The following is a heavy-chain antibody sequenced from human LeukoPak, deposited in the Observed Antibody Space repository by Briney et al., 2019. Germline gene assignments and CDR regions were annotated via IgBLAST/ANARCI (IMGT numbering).Heavy chain of an antibody. D-gene: IGHD3-22*01. Sequence: SETLSLTCTVSGGSIRYYYWSWIRQPPGKGLEWIGYIHYSGRTNYNPSLKSRVTISVDTSKNQFSLKLSSVTAADTAVYYCARHPYYYDSSGRYFDYWGQGTLVTVSS. CDR2: IHYSGRT. J-gene: IGHJ4*02. CDR1: GGSIRYYY. V-gene: IGHV4-59*08. CDR3: ARHPYYYDSSGRYFDY.